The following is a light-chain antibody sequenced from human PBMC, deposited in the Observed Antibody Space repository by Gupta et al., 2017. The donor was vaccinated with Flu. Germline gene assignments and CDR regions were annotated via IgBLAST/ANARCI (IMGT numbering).Light chain of an antibody. CDR1: QDIDNY. V-gene: IGKV1-33*01. CDR3: QQSDDLPLT. J-gene: IGKJ4*01. Sequence: DIKMTQSPSSLTASVGDRVTITCQASQDIDNYLNWYQQKPGKAPKLLIYDVAYLKAGVPSRFSGSGSGTVFSFTISSLQPEDIATYYCQQSDDLPLTFGGGTTVEIK. CDR2: DVA.